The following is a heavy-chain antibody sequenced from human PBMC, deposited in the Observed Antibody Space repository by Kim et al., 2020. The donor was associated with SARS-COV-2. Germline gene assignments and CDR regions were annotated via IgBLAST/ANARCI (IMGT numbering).Heavy chain of an antibody. V-gene: IGHV3-7*03. J-gene: IGHJ4*02. D-gene: IGHD6-19*01. CDR3: ARDGCSRYSRGF. Sequence: GGSLRLSCAASRFTFSSYWMSWVRQAPGKGLEWVADIRQGGSGKDYVDSVKGRFTISRDNSKNSLYLQMNSLRAEDTALYYCARDGCSRYSRGFWGQGTLVTVSS. CDR2: IRQGGSGK. CDR1: RFTFSSYW.